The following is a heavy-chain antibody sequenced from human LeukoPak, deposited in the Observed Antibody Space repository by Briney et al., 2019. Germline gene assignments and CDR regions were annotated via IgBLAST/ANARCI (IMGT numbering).Heavy chain of an antibody. J-gene: IGHJ5*02. D-gene: IGHD4-17*01. CDR2: ITGNHGAT. CDR1: GFTFSSFA. Sequence: GGSLRLTCAASGFTFSSFAMTWVRQAPGKGLEWVSSITGNHGATYNIDSVKGRFTISRDNSQNTLYLQMNSLRAEDTAVYYCTKDPNGDYVGAFDPWGQGTLVTVSS. V-gene: IGHV3-23*01. CDR3: TKDPNGDYVGAFDP.